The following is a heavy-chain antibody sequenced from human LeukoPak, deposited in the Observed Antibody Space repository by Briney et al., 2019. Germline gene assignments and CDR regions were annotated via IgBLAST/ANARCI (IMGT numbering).Heavy chain of an antibody. D-gene: IGHD2-15*01. Sequence: GGSLRLSCAASGFTFSNYWMNWVRQAPGKGLEWVANIKEDGSENYYVDSVKGRFTISRDNAKNSLDLQMNSLRAEDTAVYYCARDFPPLGRRGSGGSCLAYWGQGTLVTVSS. J-gene: IGHJ4*02. CDR3: ARDFPPLGRRGSGGSCLAY. CDR1: GFTFSNYW. CDR2: IKEDGSEN. V-gene: IGHV3-7*05.